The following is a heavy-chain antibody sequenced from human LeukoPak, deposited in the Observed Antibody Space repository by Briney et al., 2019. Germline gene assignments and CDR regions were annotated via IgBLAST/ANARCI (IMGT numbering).Heavy chain of an antibody. J-gene: IGHJ4*02. Sequence: PGGSLRLSCAASGFTFSSYSMNWVRQAPGKGLEWVSSISSSSSYIYYADSVKGRFTISRDNFKNTLSLQMNSLRAEDTAVYYCVRDRDWGFDYWGQGTLVTVSS. CDR2: ISSSSSYI. CDR3: VRDRDWGFDY. V-gene: IGHV3-21*01. D-gene: IGHD3/OR15-3a*01. CDR1: GFTFSSYS.